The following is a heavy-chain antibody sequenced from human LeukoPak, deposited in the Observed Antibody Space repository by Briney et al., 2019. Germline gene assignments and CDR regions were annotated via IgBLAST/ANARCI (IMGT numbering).Heavy chain of an antibody. CDR1: GFIFSNYA. CDR3: AKALVREQLGSCDY. D-gene: IGHD1-1*01. Sequence: GGSLRLSCEATGFIFSNYAMSWVRQLPGRRLEWVSAITGSGGTTYYADSVKGRFTMSRDNSKNTLSLQMNSLTADDTAVYYCAKALVREQLGSCDYWGQGTLVTVSS. CDR2: ITGSGGTT. V-gene: IGHV3-23*01. J-gene: IGHJ4*02.